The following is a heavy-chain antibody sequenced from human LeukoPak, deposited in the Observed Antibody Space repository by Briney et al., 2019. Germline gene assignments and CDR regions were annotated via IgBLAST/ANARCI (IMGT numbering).Heavy chain of an antibody. Sequence: PGGSLRLSCAASGFTFSNYGMHWVRQAPGKGLEWVAIIYYDGRNKNHADSVKGRFSISRDNSKNTLYLQMQSLRPEATAVYYCAKPTPLITAAVAGSEYWGQGTLVTVSS. D-gene: IGHD2-2*01. V-gene: IGHV3-30*18. CDR3: AKPTPLITAAVAGSEY. CDR1: GFTFSNYG. J-gene: IGHJ4*02. CDR2: IYYDGRNK.